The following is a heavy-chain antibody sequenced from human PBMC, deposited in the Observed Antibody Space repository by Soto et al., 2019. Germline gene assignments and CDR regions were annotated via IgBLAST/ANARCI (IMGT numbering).Heavy chain of an antibody. CDR2: IYPGDSET. J-gene: IGHJ4*02. V-gene: IGHV5-51*01. Sequence: PGESLKISCKGSGYTFSNYWIGWVRQMPGKGLEWMGIIYPGDSETRYSPSFQGQVTMSADKSISTAYLQWSSPKASDSAIYYCARKYYYGAGTLDYWGQGTLVTASS. CDR3: ARKYYYGAGTLDY. D-gene: IGHD3-10*01. CDR1: GYTFSNYW.